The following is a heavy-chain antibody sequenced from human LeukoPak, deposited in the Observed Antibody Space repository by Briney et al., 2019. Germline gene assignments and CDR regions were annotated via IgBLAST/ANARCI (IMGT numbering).Heavy chain of an antibody. CDR2: VSGSGGTT. CDR1: GFTFSSYA. CDR3: AKDRCSNGIGCYYYYMDV. Sequence: GGSLRLSCAASGFTFSSYAMSWVRQAPGKGLEWVSAVSGSGGTTYYADSVKGRFSISRDSSKNILYLQMNSLRAEDTAVYYCAKDRCSNGIGCYYYYMDVWGKGTTVTISS. V-gene: IGHV3-23*01. D-gene: IGHD2-8*01. J-gene: IGHJ6*03.